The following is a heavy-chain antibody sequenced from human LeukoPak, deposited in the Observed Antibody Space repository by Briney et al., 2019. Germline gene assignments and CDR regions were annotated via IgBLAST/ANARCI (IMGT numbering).Heavy chain of an antibody. V-gene: IGHV1-69*06. D-gene: IGHD2-15*01. J-gene: IGHJ6*04. CDR2: IIPIFGTA. Sequence: GASVKASCKASGGTFSSYAISWVRQAPGQGLEWMGGIIPIFGTANYAQKFQGRVTITADKSTSTAYMELSSLRSEDTAVYYCARSIVVVVAATHYYYGMDVWGKGTTVTVSS. CDR3: ARSIVVVVAATHYYYGMDV. CDR1: GGTFSSYA.